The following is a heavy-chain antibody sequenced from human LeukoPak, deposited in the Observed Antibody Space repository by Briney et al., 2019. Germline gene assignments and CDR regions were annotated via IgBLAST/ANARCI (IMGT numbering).Heavy chain of an antibody. D-gene: IGHD6-13*01. Sequence: PGGSLRLSCSASGVTFSSHAIYWVRQAPGKGLEYVLVISSDGITTYYADSVKGRFPISRDNSKNTLYLQKSSLRAEDTAVYYCVNIAAEDYWGRGTLVTVSS. CDR1: GVTFSSHA. CDR2: ISSDGITT. V-gene: IGHV3-64D*09. CDR3: VNIAAEDY. J-gene: IGHJ4*02.